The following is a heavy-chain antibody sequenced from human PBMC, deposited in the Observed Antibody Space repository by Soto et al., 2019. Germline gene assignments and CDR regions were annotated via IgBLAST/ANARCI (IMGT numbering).Heavy chain of an antibody. Sequence: SETLSLTCTVSGGSISGYYCNWVRQTPGKGLEWIGNAHSTGSTNYNPSLKSRVTISMDTSKNQFPLRLSSVTAADTAVYYCARPSVTGAWGPFDYWGPGTLVTVSS. V-gene: IGHV4-59*01. D-gene: IGHD6-19*01. CDR3: ARPSVTGAWGPFDY. J-gene: IGHJ4*02. CDR2: AHSTGST. CDR1: GGSISGYY.